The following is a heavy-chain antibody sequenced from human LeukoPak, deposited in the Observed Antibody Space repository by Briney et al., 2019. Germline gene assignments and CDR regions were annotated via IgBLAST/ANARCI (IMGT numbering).Heavy chain of an antibody. CDR3: AFRPLGDCSSSTCYAFDY. CDR1: GFTFSYYS. Sequence: GGSLRLSCAASGFTFSYYSMNWVRQAPGKGLEWVSYISSGSTTYYADSVKGRFTVSRDNAKNSLYLQMNSLRDEDTAVYYCAFRPLGDCSSSTCYAFDYWGRGTLVTVSS. J-gene: IGHJ4*02. V-gene: IGHV3-48*02. CDR2: ISSGSTT. D-gene: IGHD2-2*01.